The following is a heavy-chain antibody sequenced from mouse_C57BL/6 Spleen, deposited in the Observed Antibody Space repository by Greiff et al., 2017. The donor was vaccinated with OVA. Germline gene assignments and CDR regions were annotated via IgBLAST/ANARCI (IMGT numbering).Heavy chain of an antibody. CDR3: ARYGDYGALDY. D-gene: IGHD2-4*01. Sequence: VQLQQPGAELVRPGSSVKLSCKASGYTFTSYWMHWVKQRPIQGLEWIGNIDPSDSETHYNQKFKDKATLTVDKSSSTAYMQLSSLTSEDSAVDYCARYGDYGALDYWGQGTTLTVSS. V-gene: IGHV1-52*01. CDR2: IDPSDSET. CDR1: GYTFTSYW. J-gene: IGHJ2*01.